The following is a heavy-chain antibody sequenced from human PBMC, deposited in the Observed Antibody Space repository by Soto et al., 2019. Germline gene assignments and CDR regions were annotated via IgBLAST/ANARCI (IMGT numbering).Heavy chain of an antibody. CDR1: GYIFTSYG. J-gene: IGHJ5*02. Sequence: QVQLVQSGAEERKSGASVKVACKASGYIFTSYGISWVRQAPGQGLEWMGWINPYNGNTNYAQKFQGRVTMTTDTSTSTAYMELRNLRSDDTAMYSCGKTYYSDSRGPGDIDPWGQGTLVTVSS. CDR2: INPYNGNT. CDR3: GKTYYSDSRGPGDIDP. D-gene: IGHD3-22*01. V-gene: IGHV1-18*04.